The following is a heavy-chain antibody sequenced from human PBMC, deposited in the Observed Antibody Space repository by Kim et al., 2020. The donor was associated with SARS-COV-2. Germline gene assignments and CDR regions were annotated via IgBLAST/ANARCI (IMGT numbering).Heavy chain of an antibody. V-gene: IGHV3-30*02. J-gene: IGHJ3*02. CDR3: AKEISRGIDAFDI. Sequence: ADSVKGRFTISRDNSKNTLYLQMNSLRAEDTAVYYCAKEISRGIDAFDIWGQGTMVTVSS. D-gene: IGHD3-10*01.